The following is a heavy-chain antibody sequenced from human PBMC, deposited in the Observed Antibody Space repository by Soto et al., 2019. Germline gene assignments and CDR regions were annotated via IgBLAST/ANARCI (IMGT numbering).Heavy chain of an antibody. V-gene: IGHV4-39*01. CDR3: ARQPTTGDTDLWFDP. CDR2: IFYSGST. J-gene: IGHJ5*02. Sequence: ASETLSLTCTVSGGSISSSSYYWGWIRQPPGKGLEWLANIFYSGSTYYNPSLASRVTVSVDTSKNEFSLKLRSVTAADTAVYYCARQPTTGDTDLWFDPWGQGTLVTVSS. CDR1: GGSISSSSYY. D-gene: IGHD2-21*01.